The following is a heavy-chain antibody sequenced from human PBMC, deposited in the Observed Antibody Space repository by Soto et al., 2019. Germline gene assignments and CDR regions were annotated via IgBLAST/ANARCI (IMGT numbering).Heavy chain of an antibody. V-gene: IGHV1-69*13. CDR1: GRTFRSYA. Sequence: SSVKVSCKASGRTFRSYAISWVLQAPGQGLEWMGGIIPIFGTANYAQKFQGRVTITADESTRTAYMELSSLRSVDTAVYYCAREPTSRDGYNYNWFDPWGQGTLVTVSS. J-gene: IGHJ5*02. CDR2: IIPIFGTA. CDR3: AREPTSRDGYNYNWFDP. D-gene: IGHD5-12*01.